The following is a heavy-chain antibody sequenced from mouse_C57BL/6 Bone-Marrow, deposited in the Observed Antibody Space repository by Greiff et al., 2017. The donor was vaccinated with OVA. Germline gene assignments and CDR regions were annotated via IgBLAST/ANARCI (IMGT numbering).Heavy chain of an antibody. CDR1: GYSITGDY. Sequence: DVQLQESGPGLAKPSQTLSLTCSVTGYSITGDYWNWIRKFPGNKLEYMGYISYSGSTYYNPSLKSRISITRDTSKNQYYLQLNSVTTEDTATYYCARDGYYADYYAMDYWGQGTSVTVSS. CDR2: ISYSGST. V-gene: IGHV3-8*01. J-gene: IGHJ4*01. D-gene: IGHD2-3*01. CDR3: ARDGYYADYYAMDY.